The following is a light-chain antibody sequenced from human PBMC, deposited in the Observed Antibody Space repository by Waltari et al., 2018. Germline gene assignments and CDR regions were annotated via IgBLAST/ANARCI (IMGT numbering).Light chain of an antibody. V-gene: IGKV3D-15*01. J-gene: IGKJ3*01. CDR3: LQRGNWPFT. CDR1: QSVIGN. CDR2: GGS. Sequence: EVVMTQSPATLSLSPGERATLPCRASQSVIGNAAWFQQKPGQAPRLLVSGGSTRATGIPDRFSGSASGTDFTLTISSLEPEDVGIYYCLQRGNWPFTFGPGTRVDIK.